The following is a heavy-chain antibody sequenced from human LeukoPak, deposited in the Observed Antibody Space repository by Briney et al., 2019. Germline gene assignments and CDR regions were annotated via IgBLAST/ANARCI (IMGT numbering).Heavy chain of an antibody. D-gene: IGHD1-26*01. CDR2: IYHSGST. V-gene: IGHV4-4*02. CDR1: GGPISSTNW. CDR3: ARKIGSSGAFDI. J-gene: IGHJ3*02. Sequence: SETLSLTCAVSGGPISSTNWWSWVRQPPGKGLERIGEIYHSGSTNYNPSLRSRITISVDKSKDQFSLRLSSVTAADTAVYYCARKIGSSGAFDIWGQGTMVTVSS.